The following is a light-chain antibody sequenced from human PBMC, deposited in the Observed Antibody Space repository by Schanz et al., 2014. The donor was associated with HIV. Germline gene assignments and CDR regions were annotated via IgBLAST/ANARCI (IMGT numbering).Light chain of an antibody. J-gene: IGLJ3*02. CDR1: SSDFGRNKY. CDR3: AAWDDSLNGLV. Sequence: QSALTQPASVSGSPGQSITVSCTGASSDFGRNKYVSWYQQHPGKAPKLMIYDVTKRPSGVPDRFSGSKSGNTASLTISGLQAEDEADYYCAAWDDSLNGLVFGGGTKLTVL. CDR2: DVT. V-gene: IGLV2-14*01.